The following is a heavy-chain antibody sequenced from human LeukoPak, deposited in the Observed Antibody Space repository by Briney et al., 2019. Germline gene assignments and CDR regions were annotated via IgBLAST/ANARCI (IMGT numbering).Heavy chain of an antibody. CDR3: ARVASGSWNWFDP. Sequence: QPGGSLRLSCAASGFTFSSYWMYWVRQAPGKGLVWVSRINTDGGTTTYADSVKGRFTISRDNAKNTLYLQMSSLRAEDTAVYYCARVASGSWNWFDPWGQGTLVTVSS. J-gene: IGHJ5*02. CDR2: INTDGGTT. V-gene: IGHV3-74*01. CDR1: GFTFSSYW. D-gene: IGHD1-26*01.